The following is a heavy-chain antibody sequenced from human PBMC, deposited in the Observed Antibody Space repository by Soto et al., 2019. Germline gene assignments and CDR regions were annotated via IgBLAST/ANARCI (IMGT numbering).Heavy chain of an antibody. Sequence: QVQLVQSGAEVKKPGSSVKVSCKASGGTFSTSLISWVRQAPGQGLEWMGGIIPIFGTPNYAQKFQGRVTITADESTSTVYMELNSLKSEDTAMYYCARGYTGYDDHSYYVVSWGQGNQVTVSS. CDR3: ARGYTGYDDHSYYVVS. D-gene: IGHD3-16*01. J-gene: IGHJ5*02. CDR2: IIPIFGTP. V-gene: IGHV1-69*19. CDR1: GGTFSTSL.